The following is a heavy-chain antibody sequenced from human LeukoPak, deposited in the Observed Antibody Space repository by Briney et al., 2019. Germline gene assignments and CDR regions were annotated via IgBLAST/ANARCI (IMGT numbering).Heavy chain of an antibody. V-gene: IGHV3-23*01. Sequence: PGGSLRLSCAASGFTFRSYAMNWVRQGPGKGLEWVSAISSSGGSTYYADSVKGRFTISRDNFENTLYLQMNSLRADDTAVYFCAKGGNGDYIDHWGQGTLVTVSS. CDR1: GFTFRSYA. J-gene: IGHJ4*02. CDR3: AKGGNGDYIDH. CDR2: ISSSGGST. D-gene: IGHD4-17*01.